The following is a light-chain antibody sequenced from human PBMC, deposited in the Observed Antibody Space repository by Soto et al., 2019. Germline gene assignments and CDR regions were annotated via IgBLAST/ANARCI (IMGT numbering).Light chain of an antibody. CDR3: SSYTSSSTVLL. CDR1: SSDIGTYNY. Sequence: QSALTQPASMSGSPGQSITISCTGTSSDIGTYNYVSWYQQHPGKVPKLMIYEVSNRPSGVSNRFSGSKSGNAASLTISGLQAEDEADYYCSSYTSSSTVLLFGGGTKVTVL. V-gene: IGLV2-14*01. J-gene: IGLJ2*01. CDR2: EVS.